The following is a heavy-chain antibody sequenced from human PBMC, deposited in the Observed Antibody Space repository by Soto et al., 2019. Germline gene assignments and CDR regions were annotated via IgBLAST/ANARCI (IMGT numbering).Heavy chain of an antibody. CDR1: GYSFTSYW. Sequence: GESLKISCKGPGYSFTSYWISWVRQMPGKGLEWMGRIDPSDSYTNYSPSFQGHVTISADKSISTAYLQWSSLKASDTAMYYCARQTAAAGDAFDIWGQGTMVTVSS. V-gene: IGHV5-10-1*01. J-gene: IGHJ3*02. CDR3: ARQTAAAGDAFDI. CDR2: IDPSDSYT. D-gene: IGHD6-13*01.